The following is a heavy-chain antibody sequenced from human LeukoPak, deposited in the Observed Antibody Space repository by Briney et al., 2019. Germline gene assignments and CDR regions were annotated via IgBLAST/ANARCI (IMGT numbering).Heavy chain of an antibody. CDR2: INPNSGGT. Sequence: ASVKVSCKASGYTFTGYYMHWVRQAPGQRLEWMGWINPNSGGTNYAQKFQGRVTMTRDTSISTAYMELSRLRSDDTAVYYCVYYYDSSGYYIDDYWGQGTLVTVSS. V-gene: IGHV1-2*02. CDR3: VYYYDSSGYYIDDY. J-gene: IGHJ4*02. D-gene: IGHD3-22*01. CDR1: GYTFTGYY.